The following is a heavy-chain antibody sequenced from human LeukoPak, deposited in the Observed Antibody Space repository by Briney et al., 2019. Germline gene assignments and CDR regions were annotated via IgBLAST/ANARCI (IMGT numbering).Heavy chain of an antibody. Sequence: GASVKVSCKASGYTFTGYYMHWVRQAPGQGLEWMGWINPNSGGTNYAQKFQGRVTMTRDTSTSTAYMELRSLRSDDTAVYYCARAGWGYCSSTSCYAANDYWGQGTLVTVSS. CDR1: GYTFTGYY. D-gene: IGHD2-2*01. J-gene: IGHJ4*02. CDR2: INPNSGGT. V-gene: IGHV1-2*02. CDR3: ARAGWGYCSSTSCYAANDY.